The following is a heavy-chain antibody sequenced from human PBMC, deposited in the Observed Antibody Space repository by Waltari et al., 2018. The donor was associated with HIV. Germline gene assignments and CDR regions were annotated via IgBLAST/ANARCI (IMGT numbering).Heavy chain of an antibody. CDR1: GGSISNYY. CDR2: IYDSGST. J-gene: IGHJ6*02. Sequence: QVQLQESGPGLVKPSETLSLTCTVPGGSISNYYWSWIRQPPGKGLEWIGYIYDSGSTNYNPSLKSRVTISLDTSKNQFSLKLTSVTAADTAVYYCARDRSGYPYYYGLDVWGQGTTVSVSS. V-gene: IGHV4-59*01. CDR3: ARDRSGYPYYYGLDV. D-gene: IGHD3-3*01.